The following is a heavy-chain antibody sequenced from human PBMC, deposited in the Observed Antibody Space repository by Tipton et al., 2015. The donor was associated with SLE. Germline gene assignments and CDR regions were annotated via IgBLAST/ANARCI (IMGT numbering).Heavy chain of an antibody. CDR1: GGSISSYY. J-gene: IGHJ5*02. Sequence: TLSLTCTVSGGSISSYYWSWIRQPPGKRLEWIGHVHSSGSTHYNPSLKSRVTISLDTSKNQFSLRMSSVTAADTAVYYCATSGYDSLSWFDPWGQVTPVTVAS. V-gene: IGHV4-59*07. CDR2: VHSSGST. CDR3: ATSGYDSLSWFDP. D-gene: IGHD5-12*01.